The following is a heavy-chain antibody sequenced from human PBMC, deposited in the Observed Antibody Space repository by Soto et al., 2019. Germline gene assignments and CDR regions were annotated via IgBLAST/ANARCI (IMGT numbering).Heavy chain of an antibody. Sequence: SVKVSCKASGFTFTSSAVQWVRQARGQRLEWIGWIVVGSGNTNYAQKFQERVTITRDMSTSTAYMELSSLRSEDTAVYYCAAVSTMHYYYYGMDVWGQGTTVTVSS. V-gene: IGHV1-58*01. D-gene: IGHD2-2*01. J-gene: IGHJ6*02. CDR1: GFTFTSSA. CDR2: IVVGSGNT. CDR3: AAVSTMHYYYYGMDV.